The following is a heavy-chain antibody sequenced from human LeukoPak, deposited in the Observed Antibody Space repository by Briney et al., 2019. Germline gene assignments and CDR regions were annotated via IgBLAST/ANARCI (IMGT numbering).Heavy chain of an antibody. Sequence: GGSLRLSCAASGFTFSSYWMSWVRQAPGKGLEWVANIKQDGSEKYYVDSVKGRFTISRDNAKNSLYLQMNSLRAEDTAVYYCARVLRYCSGGNCFSGGLGYMDVWGKGTTVTISS. CDR1: GFTFSSYW. CDR2: IKQDGSEK. V-gene: IGHV3-7*01. CDR3: ARVLRYCSGGNCFSGGLGYMDV. J-gene: IGHJ6*03. D-gene: IGHD2-15*01.